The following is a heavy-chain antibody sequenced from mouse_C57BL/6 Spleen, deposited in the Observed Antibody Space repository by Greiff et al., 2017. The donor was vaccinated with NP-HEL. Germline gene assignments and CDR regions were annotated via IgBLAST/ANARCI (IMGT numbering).Heavy chain of an antibody. CDR2: IYPGSGNT. J-gene: IGHJ3*01. Sequence: QVQLKESGAELVRPGASVKLSCKASGYTFTDYYINWVKQRPGQGLEWIARIYPGSGNTYYNEKFKGKATLTAEKSSSTAYMQLSSLTSEDSAVYFCARDYGPSWFAYWGQGTLVTVSA. CDR3: ARDYGPSWFAY. D-gene: IGHD1-1*01. V-gene: IGHV1-76*01. CDR1: GYTFTDYY.